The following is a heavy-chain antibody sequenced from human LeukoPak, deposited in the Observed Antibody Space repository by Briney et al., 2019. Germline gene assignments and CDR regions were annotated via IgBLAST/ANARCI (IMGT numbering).Heavy chain of an antibody. D-gene: IGHD1-1*01. CDR2: ISAYNGNT. V-gene: IGHV1-18*04. Sequence: GASVKASCKASGYTFTSYGISWVRQAPGQGLEWMGWISAYNGNTNYAQKLQGRVTMTTDTSTSTAYMELRSLRSDDTAVYYCARDRAGTTGNWFDPWGQGTLVTVSS. J-gene: IGHJ5*02. CDR1: GYTFTSYG. CDR3: ARDRAGTTGNWFDP.